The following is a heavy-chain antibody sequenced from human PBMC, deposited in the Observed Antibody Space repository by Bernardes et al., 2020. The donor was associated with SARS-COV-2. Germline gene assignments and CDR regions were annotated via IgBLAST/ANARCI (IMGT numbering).Heavy chain of an antibody. Sequence: SGPTLVKPTQTLTLTCTFSGFSLSTSGVGVGWIRQPPGKALEWLALIYWNDDKRYSPSLKSRLTITKDTSKNQVVLTMTNMDPVDTATYYCARVYCSSTSCYLDAFDIWGQGTMVTVSS. V-gene: IGHV2-5*01. CDR2: IYWNDDK. J-gene: IGHJ3*02. CDR3: ARVYCSSTSCYLDAFDI. CDR1: GFSLSTSGVG. D-gene: IGHD2-2*01.